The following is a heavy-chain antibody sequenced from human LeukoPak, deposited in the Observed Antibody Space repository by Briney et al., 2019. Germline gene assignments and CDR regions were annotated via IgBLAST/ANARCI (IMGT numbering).Heavy chain of an antibody. CDR3: ARDSGSGNNDY. V-gene: IGHV1-3*01. CDR2: ISAGNGNT. J-gene: IGHJ4*02. Sequence: ASVKVSCKASGYTFTSYAIHWVRQAPGQRLEWMGWISAGNGNTKYSQNFQGRVTSISNTSATTAFMELSSLRSEDAAVYYRARDSGSGNNDYWGQGTLVTVSS. D-gene: IGHD1-26*01. CDR1: GYTFTSYA.